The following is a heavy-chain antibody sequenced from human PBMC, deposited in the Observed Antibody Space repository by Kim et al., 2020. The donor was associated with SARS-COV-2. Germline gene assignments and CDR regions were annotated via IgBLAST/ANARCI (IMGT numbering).Heavy chain of an antibody. D-gene: IGHD3-10*01. CDR2: XXYSGST. CDR3: ARXTYSGXYYTRXFDP. J-gene: IGHJ5*02. V-gene: IGHV4-59*01. Sequence: SETLSLTCTVSGGSISSYYWSWIRQPPGKGLXXIGXXXYSGSTNYNPSLKSRVTIXVDTYXNQVAXKLSXVTAAXTAGXYCARXTYSGXYYTRXFDPXGQGTXXXVS. CDR1: GGSISSYY.